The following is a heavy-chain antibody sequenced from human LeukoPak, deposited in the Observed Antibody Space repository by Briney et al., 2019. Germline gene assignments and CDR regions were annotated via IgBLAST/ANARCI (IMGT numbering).Heavy chain of an antibody. J-gene: IGHJ6*03. CDR2: IYHSGST. Sequence: PSGTLSLTCAVSGGSISSSNWWSWVRPPPGKGLEWIGEIYHSGSTNYNPSLKSRVTISVDKSKNQFSLKLSSVTAADTAVYYCARVPDSSSGGWGIHYYYYYMDVWGKGTTVTVSS. CDR1: GGSISSSNW. CDR3: ARVPDSSSGGWGIHYYYYYMDV. V-gene: IGHV4-4*02. D-gene: IGHD6-6*01.